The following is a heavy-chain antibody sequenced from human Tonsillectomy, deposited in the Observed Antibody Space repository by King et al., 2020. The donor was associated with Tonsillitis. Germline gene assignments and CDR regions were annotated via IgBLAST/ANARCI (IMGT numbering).Heavy chain of an antibody. Sequence: VQLVESGAEVKKPGASVKVSCKASGYTFTSYDINWVRQATGQGLEWMGWMNPNSGNTGYAQKFQGRVTMTRNTSISTAYMELSSLRSEDTAVYYCARATSYSSGWYAPDMEFDYWGQGTLVTVSS. D-gene: IGHD6-19*01. V-gene: IGHV1-8*01. J-gene: IGHJ4*02. CDR1: GYTFTSYD. CDR2: MNPNSGNT. CDR3: ARATSYSSGWYAPDMEFDY.